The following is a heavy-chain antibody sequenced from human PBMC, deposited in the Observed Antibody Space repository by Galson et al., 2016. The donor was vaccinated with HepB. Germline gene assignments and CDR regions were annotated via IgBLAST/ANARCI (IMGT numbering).Heavy chain of an antibody. D-gene: IGHD2-21*01. CDR1: GFTFENYA. Sequence: SLRLSCAASGFTFENYAMHWVRQAPGKGLEWVAYISKDGTFKQYADSVKGRFTISRDNPRNTLFVQMNSLRPDDTAMYYCVRDGDRITWPCDHWGQGTQVTVSS. J-gene: IGHJ4*02. V-gene: IGHV3-30*04. CDR3: VRDGDRITWPCDH. CDR2: ISKDGTFK.